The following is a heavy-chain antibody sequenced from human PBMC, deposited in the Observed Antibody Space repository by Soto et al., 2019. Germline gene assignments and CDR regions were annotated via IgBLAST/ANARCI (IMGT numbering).Heavy chain of an antibody. Sequence: QVQLVESGGGVVQPGRSLRLSCAASGFTFSSYGMHWVRQAPGKGLEWVAVIWYDGSNKYYADSVKGRFTISRDNSKNPLYLQMNSLRAEDTAVYYCARDVGQLDVYYFDYWGQGTLVTVSS. CDR3: ARDVGQLDVYYFDY. D-gene: IGHD6-6*01. CDR2: IWYDGSNK. J-gene: IGHJ4*02. CDR1: GFTFSSYG. V-gene: IGHV3-33*01.